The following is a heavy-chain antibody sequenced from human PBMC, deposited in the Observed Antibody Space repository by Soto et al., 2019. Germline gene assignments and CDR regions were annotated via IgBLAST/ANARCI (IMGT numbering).Heavy chain of an antibody. J-gene: IGHJ6*02. CDR1: XXXFSSYW. CDR3: ARPGQXGYYGMDV. CDR2: IYPGDSDT. D-gene: IGHD7-27*01. Sequence: GESXXXXWKGSXXXFSSYWIGWVRQMPGKGLEWMGIIYPGDSDTRYSPSFQGQVTISADKSISTAYLQWSSLKASDTAMYYCARPGQXGYYGMDVWGQRT. V-gene: IGHV5-51*01.